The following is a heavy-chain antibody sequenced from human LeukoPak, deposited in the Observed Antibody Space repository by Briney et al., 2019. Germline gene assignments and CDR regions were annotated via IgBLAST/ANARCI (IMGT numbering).Heavy chain of an antibody. J-gene: IGHJ4*02. Sequence: NPSETLSLTCAVYGGSFSGYYWSWIRQPPGKGLEWIGEINHSGSTNYNPSLKSRVTISVDTSKNQFSLKLNSVTAADTAVYYCARGQLRLSNWGQGSLVIVSS. CDR1: GGSFSGYY. V-gene: IGHV4-34*01. CDR3: ARGQLRLSN. CDR2: INHSGST. D-gene: IGHD6-25*01.